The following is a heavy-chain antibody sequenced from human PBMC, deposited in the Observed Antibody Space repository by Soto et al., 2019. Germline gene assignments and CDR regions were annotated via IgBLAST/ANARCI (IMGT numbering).Heavy chain of an antibody. CDR3: ARGAGHDSEGY. V-gene: IGHV1-8*01. Sequence: ASVKVSCKASGYTFSSHDINWVRQATGQGLEWMGWMNPNTGNTGYEQKFQGRLTMTRNTSISTAYMELRSLRSGDTAVYYCARGAGHDSEGYWGQGTLVTVSS. J-gene: IGHJ4*02. CDR1: GYTFSSHD. CDR2: MNPNTGNT. D-gene: IGHD1-1*01.